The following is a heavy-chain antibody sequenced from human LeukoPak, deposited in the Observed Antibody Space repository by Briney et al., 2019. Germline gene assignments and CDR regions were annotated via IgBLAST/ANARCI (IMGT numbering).Heavy chain of an antibody. CDR3: ARDSAPYSSRWFYFFDN. CDR2: ISYDGSNK. Sequence: GGSLRLSCAASGFTFSSYAMHWVRQAPGKGLVWVAVISYDGSNKYYADSVKGRFTVSRENSKNTLYLQMNSLRAEDTAMYYCARDSAPYSSRWFYFFDNWGQGTLVTVSS. V-gene: IGHV3-30*04. J-gene: IGHJ4*02. CDR1: GFTFSSYA. D-gene: IGHD6-13*01.